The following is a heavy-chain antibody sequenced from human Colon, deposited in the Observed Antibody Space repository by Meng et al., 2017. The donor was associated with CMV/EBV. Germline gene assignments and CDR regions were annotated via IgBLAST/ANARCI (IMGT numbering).Heavy chain of an antibody. V-gene: IGHV4-31*03. CDR1: GDSITRGAYY. Sequence: SETLSPTFTVSGDSITRGAYYWSWIRQHPGKGLEWIGYIYYSGSTNYNPSLKSRINMSVDTSKSQFFLRLNSVTAADTAVYYCARTSTSMIRGGAFDIWGQGTMVTVSS. D-gene: IGHD3-10*01. CDR3: ARTSTSMIRGGAFDI. CDR2: IYYSGST. J-gene: IGHJ3*02.